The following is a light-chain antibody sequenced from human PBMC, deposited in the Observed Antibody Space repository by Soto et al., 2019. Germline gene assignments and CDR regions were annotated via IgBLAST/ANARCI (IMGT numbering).Light chain of an antibody. V-gene: IGKV1-39*01. CDR2: AAS. CDR3: QQSYSTLYT. J-gene: IGKJ2*01. CDR1: QSISSY. Sequence: DIQMTQSPSSLSASVGDRVTITCRASQSISSYLNWYQQKPGKAPKLLIYAASSLRSGVPSRFSGSGSGTDSTLTISSLQPEDFATYYCQQSYSTLYTFGQGTKLEIK.